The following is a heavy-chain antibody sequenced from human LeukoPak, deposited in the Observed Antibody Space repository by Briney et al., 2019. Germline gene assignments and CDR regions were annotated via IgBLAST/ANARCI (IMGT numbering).Heavy chain of an antibody. V-gene: IGHV1-2*04. J-gene: IGHJ6*02. Sequence: ASVKVSCKASGYTFTGYYMHWVRQAPGQGLEWMGWINPNSGGTNYARKFQGWVTMTRDTSISTAYMELSRLRSDDTAVYYCARGGTTVTSYYYYYGMDVWGQGTTVTVSS. CDR1: GYTFTGYY. CDR2: INPNSGGT. D-gene: IGHD4-17*01. CDR3: ARGGTTVTSYYYYYGMDV.